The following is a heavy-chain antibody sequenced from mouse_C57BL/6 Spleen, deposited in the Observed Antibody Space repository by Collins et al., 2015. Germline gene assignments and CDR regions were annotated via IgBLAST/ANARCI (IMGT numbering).Heavy chain of an antibody. D-gene: IGHD2-1*01. J-gene: IGHJ3*01. CDR1: GFTFSDYG. CDR2: ISSGSSTI. CDR3: ARGGYYGNSWFAY. V-gene: IGHV5-17*01. Sequence: EVQLVESGGGLVKPGGSLKLSCAASGFTFSDYGMHWVRQAPEKGLEWVAYISSGSSTIYYADTVKGRFTISRDNAKNTLFLQMTSLRSEDTAMYYCARGGYYGNSWFAYWGQGTLVTVSA.